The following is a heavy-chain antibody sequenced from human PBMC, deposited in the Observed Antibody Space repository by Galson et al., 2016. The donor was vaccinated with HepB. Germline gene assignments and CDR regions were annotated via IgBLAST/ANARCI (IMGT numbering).Heavy chain of an antibody. CDR1: GFTFSDFH. V-gene: IGHV3-11*01. CDR2: ISNSGSTI. J-gene: IGHJ4*02. D-gene: IGHD6-19*01. Sequence: SLRLSCAASGFTFSDFHMTWVRQAPGKGLEWVSDISNSGSTIYYADSVKSRFTISRDNAKNSLYLQMNSLRAEDTAVYYCARAYGSGWSYWGQGTLVTVSS. CDR3: ARAYGSGWSY.